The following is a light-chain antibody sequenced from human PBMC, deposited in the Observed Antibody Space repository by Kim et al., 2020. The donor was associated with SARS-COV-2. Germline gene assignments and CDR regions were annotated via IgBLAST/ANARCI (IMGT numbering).Light chain of an antibody. Sequence: QGITICCSCSRDNTRTYSEYWYQQLPGSAPKLLFYGNNRRPSGLPRLFACSNSGTTSSLAISGLRSDDEADYYCGAWYDSLSHRVFGGGTQLTVL. CDR2: GNN. J-gene: IGLJ3*02. V-gene: IGLV1-47*01. CDR1: RDNTRTYS. CDR3: GAWYDSLSHRV.